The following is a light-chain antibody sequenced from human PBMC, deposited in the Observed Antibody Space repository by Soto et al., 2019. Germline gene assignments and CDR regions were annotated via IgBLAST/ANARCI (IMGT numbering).Light chain of an antibody. CDR3: AAWDDSLSGHVV. Sequence: QSVVTQPPSASGTPGQTVTISCSGSGSNIGSNSVNWYQQLPGTAPKVLIHSNNQRPSGVPDRFSGSKSGTSASLAISGLQSEDEADYYCAAWDDSLSGHVVFGGGTKLTVL. V-gene: IGLV1-44*01. CDR1: GSNIGSNS. J-gene: IGLJ2*01. CDR2: SNN.